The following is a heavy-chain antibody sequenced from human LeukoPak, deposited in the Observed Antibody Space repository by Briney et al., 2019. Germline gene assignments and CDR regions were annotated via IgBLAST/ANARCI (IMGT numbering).Heavy chain of an antibody. CDR2: ITYDGSSK. Sequence: GGSLRLSCAASGFTFSSYAMHWVRQAPGKGLEWVALITYDGSSKYYADSVKGRFTISRDNSKNTLYLQMSSLRAEDTAVYYCAREQRGNDCYYWGQGTLVTVSS. CDR3: AREQRGNDCYY. J-gene: IGHJ4*02. V-gene: IGHV3-30-3*01. CDR1: GFTFSSYA. D-gene: IGHD5-12*01.